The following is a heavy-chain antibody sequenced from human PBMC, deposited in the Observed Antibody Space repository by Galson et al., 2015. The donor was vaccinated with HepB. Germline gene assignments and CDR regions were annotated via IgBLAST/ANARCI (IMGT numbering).Heavy chain of an antibody. Sequence: SLRLSCAASGFTFSSHAMNWVRQAPGKGLEWVSAISDGGFSTFHADSVKGRFTISRDNSKNTLFLQMSSLRAEDTAVYYCAKDVYGSSWYGAFDIWGQGTMVTVSS. CDR3: AKDVYGSSWYGAFDI. CDR2: ISDGGFST. V-gene: IGHV3-23*01. D-gene: IGHD6-13*01. CDR1: GFTFSSHA. J-gene: IGHJ3*02.